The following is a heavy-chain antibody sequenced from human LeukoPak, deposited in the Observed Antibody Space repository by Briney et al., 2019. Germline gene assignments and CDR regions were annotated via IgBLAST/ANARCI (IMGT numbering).Heavy chain of an antibody. J-gene: IGHJ4*02. CDR3: ARGRRTGEARGYFDY. V-gene: IGHV4-38-2*02. CDR2: IYHSGST. D-gene: IGHD1-1*01. CDR1: GDSISSDYY. Sequence: PSETLSLTCTVSGDSISSDYYWGWIRLPPGKGLEWIGSIYHSGSTYYSPSLKSRVTISVDTSKNQFSLKPTSVDAADTAVYYCARGRRTGEARGYFDYWGQGTLVTVSS.